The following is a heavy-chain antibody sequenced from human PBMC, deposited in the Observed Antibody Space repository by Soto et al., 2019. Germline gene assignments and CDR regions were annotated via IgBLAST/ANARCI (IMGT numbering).Heavy chain of an antibody. CDR3: ARRALGYYDILTGYSRAPYYYYMDV. J-gene: IGHJ6*03. D-gene: IGHD3-9*01. Sequence: ASVKVSCKASGYTFTSYDINLVRQATGQGLEWMGWMNPNSGNTGYAQKFQGRVTMTRNTSISTAYMELSSLRSEDTAVYYCARRALGYYDILTGYSRAPYYYYMDVWGKGTTVTVSS. V-gene: IGHV1-8*01. CDR2: MNPNSGNT. CDR1: GYTFTSYD.